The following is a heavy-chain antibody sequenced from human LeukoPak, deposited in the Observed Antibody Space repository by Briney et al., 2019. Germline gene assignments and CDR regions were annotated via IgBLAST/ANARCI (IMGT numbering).Heavy chain of an antibody. D-gene: IGHD2/OR15-2a*01. J-gene: IGHJ4*02. CDR1: GFTFSSYW. CDR2: ISYDGSNK. CDR3: ATDANSSIPDY. Sequence: GGSLRLSCAASGFTFSSYWMSWVRQAPGKGLDWVAVISYDGSNKYYADSVKGRFTISRDNSKNTLYMQMNSLRVEDTAVYYCATDANSSIPDYWGQGTLVTVSS. V-gene: IGHV3-30*03.